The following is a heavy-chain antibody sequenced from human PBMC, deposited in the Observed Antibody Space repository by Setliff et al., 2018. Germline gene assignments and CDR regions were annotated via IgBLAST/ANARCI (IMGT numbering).Heavy chain of an antibody. D-gene: IGHD6-19*01. CDR1: GYSFITYW. CDR2: IYPGDSEI. CDR3: VRPSAGWFRAFDV. J-gene: IGHJ3*01. Sequence: PGESLKISCTGSGYSFITYWIGWVRQMPGKGLEWMGIIYPGDSEIRYNPSLEGHVTISADKSINTAYLQWSSLRPSDTATYYCVRPSAGWFRAFDVWGQGTMVTVSS. V-gene: IGHV5-51*01.